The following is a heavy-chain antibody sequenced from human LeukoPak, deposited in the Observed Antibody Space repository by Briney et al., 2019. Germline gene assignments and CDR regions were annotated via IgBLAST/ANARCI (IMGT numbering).Heavy chain of an antibody. CDR2: MYTGGTT. CDR1: GFTVSDTH. Sequence: GGSLRLSCAVSGFTVSDTHMSWVRQAPGEGLEWVSAMYTGGTTYYADSVTGRFTVSRDTSRNTLFLHMNSLRAEDTAVYYCAKDEATSGGGLASWGQGTLVMVSP. J-gene: IGHJ5*01. V-gene: IGHV3-53*01. D-gene: IGHD3-16*01. CDR3: AKDEATSGGGLAS.